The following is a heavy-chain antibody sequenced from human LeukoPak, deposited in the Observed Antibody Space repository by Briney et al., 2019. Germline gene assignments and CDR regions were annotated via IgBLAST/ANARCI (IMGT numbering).Heavy chain of an antibody. Sequence: TGGSLRLSCAASGFTFSSYAMSWVRQAPGKGLEWVSAISGSGGSTYYADSVKGRFTISRDNSKNMLYLQMNSLRAEDTAVYYCAKTSRITMIVVVISYYFDYWGQGTLVTVSS. J-gene: IGHJ4*02. D-gene: IGHD3-22*01. CDR1: GFTFSSYA. V-gene: IGHV3-23*01. CDR3: AKTSRITMIVVVISYYFDY. CDR2: ISGSGGST.